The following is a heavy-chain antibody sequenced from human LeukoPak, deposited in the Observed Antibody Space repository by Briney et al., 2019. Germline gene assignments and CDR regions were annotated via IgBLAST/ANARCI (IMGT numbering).Heavy chain of an antibody. J-gene: IGHJ4*02. CDR2: ISTRSNYI. CDR3: ARRAPNDFGDWGDY. CDR1: GFTFSSYE. Sequence: GGSLRLSCAASGFTFSSYEMNWVRQAPGKGLEWVSSISTRSNYIYYADSVKGRFTISRDNAKNSLYLQMNSLTSEDTAVYYCARRAPNDFGDWGDYWGQGTLVTVSS. V-gene: IGHV3-21*01. D-gene: IGHD4-17*01.